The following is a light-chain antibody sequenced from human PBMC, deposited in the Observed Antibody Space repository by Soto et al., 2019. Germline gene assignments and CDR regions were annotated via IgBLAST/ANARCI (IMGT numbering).Light chain of an antibody. V-gene: IGKV3-20*01. CDR1: QSVSSTY. Sequence: EIVLTQSPGTLSLSPGERATLSCRASQSVSSTYLAWYQQKPGQAPRLLIYGASNRATGIPDRFSGSWSGTDFTLTISRLEPDDFAVYYCQQYGSSPPVYTFGQGTKLEIK. CDR2: GAS. J-gene: IGKJ2*01. CDR3: QQYGSSPPVYT.